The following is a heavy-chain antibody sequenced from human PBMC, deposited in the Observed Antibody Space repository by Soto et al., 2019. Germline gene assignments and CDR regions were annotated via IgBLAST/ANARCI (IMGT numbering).Heavy chain of an antibody. Sequence: QVQLQESGPGLVKPSQTLSLTCTVSGGSISSGDYYWSWIRQHPGKGLEWIGYIYYSGSTYYNPSLKRRVTISVDSSENQFSLKLSSVTAADTAVYYRARWPQLKPRFDYWGQGTLVTVSS. D-gene: IGHD1-1*01. V-gene: IGHV4-31*03. CDR2: IYYSGST. CDR1: GGSISSGDYY. CDR3: ARWPQLKPRFDY. J-gene: IGHJ4*02.